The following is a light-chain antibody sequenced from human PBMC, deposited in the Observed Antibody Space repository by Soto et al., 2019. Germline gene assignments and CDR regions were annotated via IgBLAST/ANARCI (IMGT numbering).Light chain of an antibody. V-gene: IGKV2-28*01. Sequence: DIVMTQSPRSLPVTPGEPASISCRSSQSLLHSDGYKYLDWYLQKPGQSPQLLIYLGSNRASGVPDKFSGSGSGTDFTLTISRVEAEDVGFYYCMQALQAPLTFGQGTKVDIK. CDR2: LGS. CDR1: QSLLHSDGYKY. CDR3: MQALQAPLT. J-gene: IGKJ1*01.